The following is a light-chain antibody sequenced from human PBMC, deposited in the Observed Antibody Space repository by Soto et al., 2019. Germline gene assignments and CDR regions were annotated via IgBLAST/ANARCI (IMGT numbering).Light chain of an antibody. CDR1: SSNIGNNY. CDR3: ATWYSSLSAVV. V-gene: IGLV1-51*01. Sequence: QSALTQPPSVSAAPGQKVTISCSGSSSNIGNNYVSWYQQLPGTAPKLLIYDNNKRPSGIPDRFSGSKSGTSATLGITGLQTGDEADYYCATWYSSLSAVVFGGGTKLTVL. CDR2: DNN. J-gene: IGLJ2*01.